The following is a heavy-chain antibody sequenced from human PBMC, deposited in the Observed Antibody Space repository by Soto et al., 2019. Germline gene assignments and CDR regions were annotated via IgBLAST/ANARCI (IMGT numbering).Heavy chain of an antibody. Sequence: GASVKVSCKASGYTFTSYGISWVRQAPGQGLEWMGWISAYNGNTNYAQKLQGRVTMTTDTSTSTAYMELRSLRSDDTAVYYCARDSKLRFLEWLLSPLFDYWAQGTLVTAPQ. CDR3: ARDSKLRFLEWLLSPLFDY. CDR2: ISAYNGNT. D-gene: IGHD3-3*01. V-gene: IGHV1-18*01. CDR1: GYTFTSYG. J-gene: IGHJ4*02.